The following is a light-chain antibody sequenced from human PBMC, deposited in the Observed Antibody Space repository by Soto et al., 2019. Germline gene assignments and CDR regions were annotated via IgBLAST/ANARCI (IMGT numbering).Light chain of an antibody. J-gene: IGKJ4*01. Sequence: EIVVTQSPATLSLSPGERATLSCRTSQSVGSCLAWYQKKPGKAPRLLIYDASNSATGIPARFSGSGSGREFTLTISSLEPEYFAVYYWQQRSTWPPLSFGGGTQVEIK. CDR3: QQRSTWPPLS. V-gene: IGKV3-11*02. CDR1: QSVGSC. CDR2: DAS.